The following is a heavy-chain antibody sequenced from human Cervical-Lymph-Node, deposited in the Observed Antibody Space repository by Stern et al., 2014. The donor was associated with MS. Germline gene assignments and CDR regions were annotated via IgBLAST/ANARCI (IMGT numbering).Heavy chain of an antibody. CDR3: ARGLAVPSAIADLGY. V-gene: IGHV1-2*06. J-gene: IGHJ4*02. CDR1: GYTFTGFY. D-gene: IGHD3-16*01. Sequence: QVQLQESGAEVKKPGASVKVSCKASGYTFTGFYIHWVRQAPGQGLEYMGRINPNSGVTNSAQKFQGRVTMTRDTSISTAYMELASLTSDDTAIYFCARGLAVPSAIADLGYWGQGTLVTVSS. CDR2: INPNSGVT.